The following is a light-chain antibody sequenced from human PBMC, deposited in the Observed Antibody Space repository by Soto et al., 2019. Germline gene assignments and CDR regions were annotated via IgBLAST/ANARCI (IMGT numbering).Light chain of an antibody. CDR1: SSNIGNSY. V-gene: IGLV1-40*01. J-gene: IGLJ3*02. CDR3: QSYDTSLSAWV. CDR2: GNT. Sequence: QSVLTQPPSVSAAPGQKVTISCSGSSSNIGNSYVSWYRQLPGTAPKLLISGNTNRPSGVPDRFSGSKSGSSASLTISGLQAEDEADYYCQSYDTSLSAWVFGGGTKLTVL.